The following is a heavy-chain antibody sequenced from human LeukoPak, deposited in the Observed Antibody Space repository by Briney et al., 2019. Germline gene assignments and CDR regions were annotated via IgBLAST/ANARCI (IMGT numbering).Heavy chain of an antibody. CDR1: GFTFSSYA. D-gene: IGHD3-10*01. V-gene: IGHV3-30*04. CDR3: ARVHGSGSYFSAGY. Sequence: GGSLRLSCAASGFTFSSYAMHWVRQAPGKGLECVAVISYDGSNKYYADSVKGRFTISRDNSKNTLYLQMNSLRAEDTAVYYCARVHGSGSYFSAGYWGQGTLVTVSS. J-gene: IGHJ4*02. CDR2: ISYDGSNK.